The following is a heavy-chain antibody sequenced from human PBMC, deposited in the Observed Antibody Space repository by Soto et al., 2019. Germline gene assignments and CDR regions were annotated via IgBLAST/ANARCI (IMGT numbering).Heavy chain of an antibody. J-gene: IGHJ6*02. D-gene: IGHD1-26*01. Sequence: QVQLVESGGGVVQPGTSLRLSCAASGFTFKTHAMHWVRQAPGKGLEWMAVIAYDGNEKFYADSVKGRFTISSANSKNELYLQINTLRNEETAVYYCGKDVGDYVPYYYGVDVWGQGTTVTVS. V-gene: IGHV3-30*18. CDR2: IAYDGNEK. CDR3: GKDVGDYVPYYYGVDV. CDR1: GFTFKTHA.